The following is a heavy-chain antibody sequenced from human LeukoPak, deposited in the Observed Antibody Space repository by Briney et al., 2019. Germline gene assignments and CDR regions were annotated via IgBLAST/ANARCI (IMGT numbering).Heavy chain of an antibody. Sequence: PGGSLRLSCAASGFTFSSYAMSWVRQAPGKGLEWVSAISGSGGSTYYADSVKGRFTISRDNSKNTLYLQMSSLRSEDTAVYYCARVVIVGATTGEFDYWGQGTLVTVSS. V-gene: IGHV3-23*01. CDR2: ISGSGGST. J-gene: IGHJ4*02. CDR3: ARVVIVGATTGEFDY. D-gene: IGHD1-26*01. CDR1: GFTFSSYA.